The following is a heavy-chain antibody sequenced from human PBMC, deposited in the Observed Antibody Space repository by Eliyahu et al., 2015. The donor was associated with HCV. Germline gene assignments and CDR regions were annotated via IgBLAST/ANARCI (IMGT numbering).Heavy chain of an antibody. J-gene: IGHJ6*02. V-gene: IGHV3-11*01. CDR3: ARDSGRGYYGMDV. D-gene: IGHD6-25*01. Sequence: QVQLVESGGGLVKPGGSLRLACAASGFTFTDYYMIWIRQAPGKGLEWVAHITNSDSTTFYADSVKGRFTISRDNAKNSLYLQMSNLRAEDTAVYFCARDSGRGYYGMDVWGQGTTVTVSS. CDR2: ITNSDSTT. CDR1: GFTFTDYY.